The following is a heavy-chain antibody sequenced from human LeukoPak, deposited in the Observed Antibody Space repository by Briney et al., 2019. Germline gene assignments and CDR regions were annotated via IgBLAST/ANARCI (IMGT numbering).Heavy chain of an antibody. CDR3: ARVRGGGYFDY. D-gene: IGHD3-16*01. CDR2: INPNSGGT. Sequence: ASVKVSCKASGYTFTGYYMHWVRQAPGQGLEWMGWINPNSGGTNYAQKFQGRVTMTRDASISTAYMGLSRLRSDDTAVYYCARVRGGGYFDYWGQGTLVTVSS. CDR1: GYTFTGYY. J-gene: IGHJ4*02. V-gene: IGHV1-2*02.